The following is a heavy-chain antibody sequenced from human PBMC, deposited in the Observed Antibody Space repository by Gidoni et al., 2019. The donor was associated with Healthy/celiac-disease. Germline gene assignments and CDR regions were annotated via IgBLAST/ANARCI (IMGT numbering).Heavy chain of an antibody. CDR3: AKGMGELLKHGYFDL. V-gene: IGHV3-9*01. J-gene: IGHJ2*01. CDR1: GFTFDDYA. CDR2: ISWNSGSI. Sequence: EVQLVESGGGLVQPGRSLRLSCAASGFTFDDYAMHWVRQAPGKCLEWVSGISWNSGSIGYADSVKGRFTISRDNAKNSLYLQMNSLRAEDTALYYCAKGMGELLKHGYFDLWGRGTLVTVSS. D-gene: IGHD1-26*01.